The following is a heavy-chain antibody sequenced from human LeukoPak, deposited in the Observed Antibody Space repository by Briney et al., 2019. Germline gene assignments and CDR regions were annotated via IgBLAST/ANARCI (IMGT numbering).Heavy chain of an antibody. CDR3: AKDISYAMAAADAFDI. J-gene: IGHJ3*02. CDR2: IYTSGST. D-gene: IGHD5-18*01. Sequence: SETLSLTCTVSGDSISSYYWSWIRQPAGKGLEWIGRIYTSGSTNYNPSLKSRVTMSVDTSKNQFSLKLSSVTAADTALYYCAKDISYAMAAADAFDIWGQGTMVTVSS. CDR1: GDSISSYY. V-gene: IGHV4-4*07.